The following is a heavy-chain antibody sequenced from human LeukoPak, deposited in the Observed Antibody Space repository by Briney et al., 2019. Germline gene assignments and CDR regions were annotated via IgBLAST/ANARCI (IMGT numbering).Heavy chain of an antibody. V-gene: IGHV1-8*02. D-gene: IGHD6-13*01. CDR3: CRYSSRRYAFDI. Sequence: ASVKVSCKASGYTFTSYDINWVRQATGQGLEWMGWMNPNSGNTGYAQKFQGRVTMTRDTSISTAYMELSRLRSDDTAVYYCCRYSSRRYAFDIWGQGTMVTVSS. CDR1: GYTFTSYD. J-gene: IGHJ3*02. CDR2: MNPNSGNT.